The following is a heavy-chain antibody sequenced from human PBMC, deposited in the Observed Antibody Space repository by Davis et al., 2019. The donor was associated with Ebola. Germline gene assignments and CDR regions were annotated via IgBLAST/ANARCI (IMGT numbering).Heavy chain of an antibody. J-gene: IGHJ4*02. CDR1: GGSVSSGSYY. D-gene: IGHD4-17*01. CDR3: ARDRYYDYGDLLPDY. CDR2: IYYSGST. Sequence: PSETLSLTCTVSGGSVSSGSYYWSWIRQPPGKGLEWIGYIYYSGSTNYNPSLKSRVTISVDTSKNQFSLKLSSVTAADTAVYYCARDRYYDYGDLLPDYWGQGTLVTVSS. V-gene: IGHV4-61*01.